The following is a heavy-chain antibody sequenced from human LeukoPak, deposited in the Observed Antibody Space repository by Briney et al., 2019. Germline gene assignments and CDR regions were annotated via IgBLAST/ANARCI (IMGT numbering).Heavy chain of an antibody. CDR3: ASTSMVRGVIDVDAFDI. V-gene: IGHV3-11*04. Sequence: GGSLRLSCAASGFTFRDYYMSWIRQAPGKGLQWVALISTDATVIQYADSVKGRFTISRDNAKNSLYLQMNSLRAEDTAVYYCASTSMVRGVIDVDAFDIWGQGTMVTVSS. J-gene: IGHJ3*02. CDR1: GFTFRDYY. CDR2: ISTDATVI. D-gene: IGHD3-10*01.